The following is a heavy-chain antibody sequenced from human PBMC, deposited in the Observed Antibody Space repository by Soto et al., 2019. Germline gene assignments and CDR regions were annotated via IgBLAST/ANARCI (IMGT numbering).Heavy chain of an antibody. V-gene: IGHV1-69*13. CDR3: ARHKNYSSSPGSYYYYGMDV. CDR1: GGTFSSYA. J-gene: IGHJ6*02. D-gene: IGHD6-6*01. Sequence: ASVKVSFKASGGTFSSYAISWLRQAPGQGLEWMGGIIPIFGTANYAQKFQGRVTITADESTSTAYMELSSLRSEDTAVYYCARHKNYSSSPGSYYYYGMDVWGQGTTVTVSS. CDR2: IIPIFGTA.